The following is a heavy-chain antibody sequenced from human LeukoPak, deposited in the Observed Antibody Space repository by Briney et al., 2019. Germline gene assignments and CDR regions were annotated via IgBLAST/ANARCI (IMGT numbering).Heavy chain of an antibody. CDR1: GSIFTSYW. J-gene: IGHJ4*02. V-gene: IGHV5-51*01. Sequence: GASLQISCEGSGSIFTSYWIGWGRELPGKGVEWRGIIYPGDSDTRDSPSLQGQVTISADKSISTAYLQWSILKASDTAMYYCASGYYDYVWGSYRPPGFDYWGQGTLVTVSS. CDR2: IYPGDSDT. D-gene: IGHD3-16*02. CDR3: ASGYYDYVWGSYRPPGFDY.